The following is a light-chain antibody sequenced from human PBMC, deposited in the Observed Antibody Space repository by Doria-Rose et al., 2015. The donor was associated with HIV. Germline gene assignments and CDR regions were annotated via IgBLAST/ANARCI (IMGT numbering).Light chain of an antibody. CDR2: AVS. Sequence: DIQVTQSPSSLSASVGDRVTITCRASQSISSYLNWYQQKAGNAPKLLIYAVSSLRSGVPSRFSGSGSGTDFTLTISSLQPEDFATYYCQQSYSTPRTFGQGTKLEIK. J-gene: IGKJ2*01. CDR3: QQSYSTPRT. CDR1: QSISSY. V-gene: IGKV1-39*01.